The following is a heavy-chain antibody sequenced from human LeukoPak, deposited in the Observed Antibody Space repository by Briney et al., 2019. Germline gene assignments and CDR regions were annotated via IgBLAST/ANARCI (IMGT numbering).Heavy chain of an antibody. CDR1: GYTFTSYG. J-gene: IGHJ4*02. D-gene: IGHD5-24*01. CDR2: ISAYNGNT. V-gene: IGHV1-18*01. Sequence: ASVKVSCKASGYTFTSYGISWVRQAPGQGLEWMGWISAYNGNTNYAQKLQGRVTMTTDTSTSTVYMELRSLRSDDTAVYYCARSRWLQSFDYWGQGTLVTVSS. CDR3: ARSRWLQSFDY.